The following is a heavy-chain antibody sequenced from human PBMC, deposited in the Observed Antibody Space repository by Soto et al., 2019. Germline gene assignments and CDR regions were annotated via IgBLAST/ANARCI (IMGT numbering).Heavy chain of an antibody. V-gene: IGHV1-18*01. D-gene: IGHD5-12*01. Sequence: QVQLVQSGDEVKKPGASVKVSCKASGYIFVNYGIAWVRQAPGQGLEWMGWISPYTGNTHSATKVQGRLTMTTDTSRSIAYMDLGSRTSDDTAVYYCVMVAKYVTHTAQDVWGKGTTVTVSS. CDR2: ISPYTGNT. CDR3: VMVAKYVTHTAQDV. CDR1: GYIFVNYG. J-gene: IGHJ6*04.